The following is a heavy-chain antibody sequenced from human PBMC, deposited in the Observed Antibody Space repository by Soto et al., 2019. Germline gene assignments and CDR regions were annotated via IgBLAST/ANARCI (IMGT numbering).Heavy chain of an antibody. D-gene: IGHD2-2*01. V-gene: IGHV1-69*01. CDR1: GGTFSSYA. J-gene: IGHJ6*02. CDR3: ARSQGSSTSLEIYYSYYYGMDV. CDR2: IIPISETT. Sequence: QVQLVQSGAEVKKPGSSVKVSCKASGGTFSSYAISWVRQAPGQGLEWMGGIIPISETTNYAQKFQGRVTITADESKSTAYMELSSLRSDDTAVYYCARSQGSSTSLEIYYSYYYGMDVWGQGTTVTVSS.